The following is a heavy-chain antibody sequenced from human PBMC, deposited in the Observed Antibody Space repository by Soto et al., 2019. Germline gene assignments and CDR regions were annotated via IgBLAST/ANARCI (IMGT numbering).Heavy chain of an antibody. CDR1: GYTFTSYG. CDR3: ARDPRSIAAAGTDNYYGMEV. D-gene: IGHD6-13*01. J-gene: IGHJ6*02. CDR2: ISAYNGNT. Sequence: ASVKVSCKASGYTFTSYGISWVRQAPGQGLEWMGWISAYNGNTNYAQKLQGRVTMTTDTSTSTAYMELRSLRSDDTAVYYCARDPRSIAAAGTDNYYGMEVWGQGTTVTVSS. V-gene: IGHV1-18*01.